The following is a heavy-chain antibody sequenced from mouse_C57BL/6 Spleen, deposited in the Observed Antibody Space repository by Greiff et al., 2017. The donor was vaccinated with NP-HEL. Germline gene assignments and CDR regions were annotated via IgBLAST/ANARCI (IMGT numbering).Heavy chain of an antibody. CDR2: IYPGDGDT. V-gene: IGHV1-82*01. CDR3: ARSWDYWYFDV. Sequence: VQLQQSGPELVKPGASVKISCKASGYAFSSSWMNWVKQRPGKGLEWIGRIYPGDGDTNYNGKFKGKATLTADKSSSTAYMQLSSLTSEDSAVYFCARSWDYWYFDVWGTGTTVTVSS. CDR1: GYAFSSSW. D-gene: IGHD4-1*01. J-gene: IGHJ1*03.